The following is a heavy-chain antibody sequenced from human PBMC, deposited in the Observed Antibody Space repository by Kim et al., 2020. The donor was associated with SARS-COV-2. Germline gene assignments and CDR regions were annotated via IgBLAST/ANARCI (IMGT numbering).Heavy chain of an antibody. CDR2: ISYDGSNK. CDR3: ARDKFRVPNYYGSGSYYTYFCCGMDL. V-gene: IGHV3-30-3*01. CDR1: GFTFSSYA. Sequence: GGSLRLSCAASGFTFSSYAMHWVRQAPGKGLEWVAVISYDGSNKYYADSVKGRFTISRDNSKNTLYLQMNSLRAEDTAVYYCARDKFRVPNYYGSGSYYTYFCCGMDLWGQGTTVTVSS. D-gene: IGHD3-10*01. J-gene: IGHJ6*02.